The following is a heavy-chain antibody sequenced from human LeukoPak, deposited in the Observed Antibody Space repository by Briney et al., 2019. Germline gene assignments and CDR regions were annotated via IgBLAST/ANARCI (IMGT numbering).Heavy chain of an antibody. V-gene: IGHV4-59*01. J-gene: IGHJ4*02. Sequence: SETLSPTCTVSGGSISSYYWSWIRQPPGKGLEWIGYIYYSGSTNYNPSLKSRVTISVDTSKNQFSLKLSSVTAADTAVYYCARGSLWFGERWGQGTLVTVSS. CDR3: ARGSLWFGER. CDR1: GGSISSYY. D-gene: IGHD3-10*01. CDR2: IYYSGST.